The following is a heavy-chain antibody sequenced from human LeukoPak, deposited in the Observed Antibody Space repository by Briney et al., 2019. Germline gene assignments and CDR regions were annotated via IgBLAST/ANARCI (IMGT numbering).Heavy chain of an antibody. CDR3: ARDLSIAAAGDYYYYGMDV. CDR2: IYYSGST. CDR1: GGSISSYY. V-gene: IGHV4-59*01. Sequence: PSETLSLTCTVSGGSISSYYWSWIRQPPGKGLEWNGYIYYSGSTNYNPSLKSRVTISVDTSKNQFSLKLSSVTAADTAVYYCARDLSIAAAGDYYYYGMDVWGQGTTVTVSS. D-gene: IGHD6-13*01. J-gene: IGHJ6*02.